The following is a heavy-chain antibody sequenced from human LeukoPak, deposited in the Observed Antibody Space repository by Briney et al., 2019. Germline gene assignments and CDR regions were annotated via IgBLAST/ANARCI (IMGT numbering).Heavy chain of an antibody. V-gene: IGHV4-31*03. CDR2: IYYSGST. J-gene: IGHJ5*02. D-gene: IGHD3-16*02. CDR1: GGSISSGGYS. CDR3: ARMKGNYDYVWGSYRYSNWFDP. Sequence: PSETLSLTCTVSGGSISSGGYSWSWIRQHPGKGLEWIGYIYYSGSTHYNPSLKSRVTISVDTSKNQFSLKLSSVTAADTAVYYCARMKGNYDYVWGSYRYSNWFDPWGQGTLVTVSS.